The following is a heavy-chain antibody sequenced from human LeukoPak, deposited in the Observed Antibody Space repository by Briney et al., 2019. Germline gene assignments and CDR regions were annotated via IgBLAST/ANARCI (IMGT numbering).Heavy chain of an antibody. Sequence: GGPLRLSCVASGFPFSSYWMTWVRQAPGKGLEWVANIKQDGSKKSYVDSVKGRFTISRDNAKNSLYLQMNSLGAEDTAIYYCTRVGYIDEGIDYWGQGTLVTVSS. V-gene: IGHV3-7*04. D-gene: IGHD5-24*01. J-gene: IGHJ4*02. CDR1: GFPFSSYW. CDR2: IKQDGSKK. CDR3: TRVGYIDEGIDY.